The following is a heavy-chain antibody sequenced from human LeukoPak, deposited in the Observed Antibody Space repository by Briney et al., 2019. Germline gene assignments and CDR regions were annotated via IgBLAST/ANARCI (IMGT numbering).Heavy chain of an antibody. V-gene: IGHV4-61*02. CDR3: ARERGRDMVRGVIRDY. CDR2: IYTSGST. Sequence: SETLSLTCTVSGGSISSGSYYWSWVRQPAGKGLEWIGRIYTSGSTNYNPSLKSRVTISVDTSKNQFSLKLSSVTAADTAVYYCARERGRDMVRGVIRDYWGQGTLVTVSS. D-gene: IGHD3-10*01. J-gene: IGHJ4*02. CDR1: GGSISSGSYY.